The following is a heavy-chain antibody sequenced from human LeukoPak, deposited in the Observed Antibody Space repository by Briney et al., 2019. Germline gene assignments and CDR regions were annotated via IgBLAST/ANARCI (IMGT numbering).Heavy chain of an antibody. CDR2: IYYSGSA. Sequence: SETLSLTCTVSGGSISSSSYYWGWIRQPPGKGLEWIGSIYYSGSAYYNPSLKSRVTISVDTSKNQFSLKLSSVTAADTAVYYCARATVATQIGRVFDYWGQGTLVTVSS. D-gene: IGHD5-12*01. J-gene: IGHJ4*02. CDR3: ARATVATQIGRVFDY. V-gene: IGHV4-39*07. CDR1: GGSISSSSYY.